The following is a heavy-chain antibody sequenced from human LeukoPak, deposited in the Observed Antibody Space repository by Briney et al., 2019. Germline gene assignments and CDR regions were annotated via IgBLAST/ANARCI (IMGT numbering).Heavy chain of an antibody. Sequence: GGSLRLSCVASGFTFRSYGIHWVRQAPGKGLEWLAFIWYDEITKDYADSVKGRFTISRDNSKNTLYLQMNSLRAEDTAVYYCARGSRGASFDCWGQGTLVTVSS. D-gene: IGHD1-26*01. J-gene: IGHJ5*01. CDR3: ARGSRGASFDC. CDR1: GFTFRSYG. CDR2: IWYDEITK. V-gene: IGHV3-30*02.